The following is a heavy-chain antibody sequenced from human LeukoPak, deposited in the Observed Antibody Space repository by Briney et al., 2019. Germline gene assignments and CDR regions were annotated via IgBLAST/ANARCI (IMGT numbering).Heavy chain of an antibody. D-gene: IGHD3-10*01. CDR1: GFTFSSYA. V-gene: IGHV3-23*01. J-gene: IGHJ3*02. Sequence: PGGSLRLSCAASGFTFSSYAMSWVRQAPGKGLEWVSAISGSGGSTYYADSVKGRFTISRDNAKNSLYLQMNSLRAEDTAVYYCARDQGYYYGSGTLLDAFDIWGQGTMVTVSS. CDR3: ARDQGYYYGSGTLLDAFDI. CDR2: ISGSGGST.